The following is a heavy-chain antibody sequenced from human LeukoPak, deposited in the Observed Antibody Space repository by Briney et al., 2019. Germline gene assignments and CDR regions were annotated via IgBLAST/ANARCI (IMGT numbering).Heavy chain of an antibody. CDR3: ARGGPNYDSSGYYY. Sequence: ASVKVSCKASGYTFTSYDINWVRQATGQGLEWMGWMNPNSGNTGYAQKFQGRVTITRNTSISTAYIELSSLRSEDTAVYYCARGGPNYDSSGYYYWGQGTLVTVSS. CDR2: MNPNSGNT. J-gene: IGHJ4*02. D-gene: IGHD3-22*01. V-gene: IGHV1-8*03. CDR1: GYTFTSYD.